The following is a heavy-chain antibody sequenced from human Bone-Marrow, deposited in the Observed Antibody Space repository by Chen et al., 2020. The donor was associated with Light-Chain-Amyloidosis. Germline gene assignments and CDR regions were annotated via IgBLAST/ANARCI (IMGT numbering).Heavy chain of an antibody. J-gene: IGHJ4*02. CDR2: VIASGGST. CDR1: GFTFSSYS. Sequence: EEQLLESGGDLVQPGGSLRLSCAASGFTFSSYSMAWVRQAPGKGLEWLSDVIASGGSTFYADSVKGRFTISRDKSKNTLYLQMNSLRADDTALYYCARSSGWWAYNFWGQGTLVTVSS. V-gene: IGHV3-23*01. D-gene: IGHD6-19*01. CDR3: ARSSGWWAYNF.